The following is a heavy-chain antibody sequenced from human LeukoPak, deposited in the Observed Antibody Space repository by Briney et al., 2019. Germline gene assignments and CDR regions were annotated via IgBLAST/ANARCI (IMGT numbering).Heavy chain of an antibody. CDR3: ARSPGSGSTFDY. CDR1: GGSISSYH. Sequence: PSETLSLTCTVSGGSISSYHWTWIRQPPGKGLEWIGYIYYRGSTNYNPSLKSRVTISVDTSKNQFSLRLSSVTAADTAVYYCARSPGSGSTFDYWGQGTLVIASS. CDR2: IYYRGST. V-gene: IGHV4-59*01. D-gene: IGHD3-10*01. J-gene: IGHJ4*02.